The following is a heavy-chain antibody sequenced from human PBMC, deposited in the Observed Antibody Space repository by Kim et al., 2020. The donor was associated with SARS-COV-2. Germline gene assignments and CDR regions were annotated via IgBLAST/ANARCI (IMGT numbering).Heavy chain of an antibody. CDR1: GFTFHASY. D-gene: IGHD3-10*01. Sequence: GGSLRLSCAAAGFTFHASYMAWVRQAPGKGLEWVGCINPDGSQKFYVDSVKGRFTISRDNSKNSLFLQMSSLSAEDTAVYYCARNPHYGALDICGQGTM. CDR3: ARNPHYGALDI. CDR2: INPDGSQK. J-gene: IGHJ3*02. V-gene: IGHV3-7*01.